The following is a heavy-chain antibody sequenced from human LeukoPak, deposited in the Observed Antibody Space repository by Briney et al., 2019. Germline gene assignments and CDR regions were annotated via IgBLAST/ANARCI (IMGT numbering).Heavy chain of an antibody. CDR1: GFTFSSYG. CDR2: IWYDGSNK. Sequence: GRSLRLSCAASGFTFSSYGMHWVRQAPGKGLEWVAVIWYDGSNKYYPDSVQGRFTISRDNSKDTLYLQVNSLRAEDTAVYYCARDRSMSGWYIDLWGRGTLVTVSS. CDR3: ARDRSMSGWYIDL. D-gene: IGHD2/OR15-2a*01. J-gene: IGHJ2*01. V-gene: IGHV3-33*01.